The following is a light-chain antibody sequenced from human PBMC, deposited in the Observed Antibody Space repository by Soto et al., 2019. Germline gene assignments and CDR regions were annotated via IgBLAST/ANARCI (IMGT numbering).Light chain of an antibody. CDR2: GES. CDR3: QLYGRSPTWT. J-gene: IGKJ1*01. V-gene: IGKV3-20*01. CDR1: QNLISDS. Sequence: EIVLTQSPGTLSLSPGERGTLSCRASQNLISDSLAWYQQKPGQPPRLLIYGESRRATGIPDRFSCSGSGTDFTLNISTLEPEDSAVYYWQLYGRSPTWTFGQGPKV.